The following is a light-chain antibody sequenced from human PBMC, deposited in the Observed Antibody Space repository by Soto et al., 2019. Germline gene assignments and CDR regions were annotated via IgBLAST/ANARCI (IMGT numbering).Light chain of an antibody. Sequence: QSALTQPRSVSGSPGQSVTISCTGTSSDVGGYNYVSWYQQHPGKAPKLMIYDVSKRPSGVPDRFSGSKSGNTASLTISALQAEDEADYYCCSYAGSNVVFGGGTKLTVL. CDR1: SSDVGGYNY. V-gene: IGLV2-11*01. CDR2: DVS. CDR3: CSYAGSNVV. J-gene: IGLJ2*01.